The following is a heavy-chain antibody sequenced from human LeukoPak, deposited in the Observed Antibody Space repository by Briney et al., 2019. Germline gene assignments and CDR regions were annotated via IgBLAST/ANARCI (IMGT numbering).Heavy chain of an antibody. CDR2: MNPNSGNT. D-gene: IGHD6-13*01. Sequence: ASVKVSCKASGYTFTSYYMHWVRQAPGQGLEWMGWMNPNSGNTGYAQKFQGRVTITRNTSISTAYMELSSLRSEDTAVYYCARGSPGYSSSWTDYYYYYMDVWGKGTTVTVSS. CDR1: GYTFTSYY. V-gene: IGHV1-8*01. J-gene: IGHJ6*03. CDR3: ARGSPGYSSSWTDYYYYYMDV.